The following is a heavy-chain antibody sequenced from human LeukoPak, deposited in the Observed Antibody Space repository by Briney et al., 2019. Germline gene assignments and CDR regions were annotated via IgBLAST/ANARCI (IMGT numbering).Heavy chain of an antibody. CDR3: ARVGSPLHYDILTGYYFDWFDP. V-gene: IGHV1-8*01. Sequence: ASVKVSCKASGYTFTSYDINWVRQATGQGLEWMGWMNPNSGNTGYAQKFQGRVTMTRNTSISTAYMGLSSLRSEDTAVYYCARVGSPLHYDILTGYYFDWFDPWGQGTLVTVSS. CDR2: MNPNSGNT. CDR1: GYTFTSYD. D-gene: IGHD3-9*01. J-gene: IGHJ5*02.